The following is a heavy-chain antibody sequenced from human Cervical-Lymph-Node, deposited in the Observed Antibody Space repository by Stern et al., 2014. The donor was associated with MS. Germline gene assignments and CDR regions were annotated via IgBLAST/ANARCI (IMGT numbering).Heavy chain of an antibody. V-gene: IGHV4-31*03. CDR2: IYYRGST. CDR3: ARDLRYYYDSSGYYYRWFDP. CDR1: GGSISSGGYY. J-gene: IGHJ5*02. Sequence: QLQLQESGPGLVKPSQTLSLTCTVSGGSISSGGYYWSWIRQHPGKGLEWIGDIYYRGSTYYNPSLKSRVTISVDTSKNQFSLKLSSVTAADTAVYYCARDLRYYYDSSGYYYRWFDPWGQGTLVTVSS. D-gene: IGHD3-22*01.